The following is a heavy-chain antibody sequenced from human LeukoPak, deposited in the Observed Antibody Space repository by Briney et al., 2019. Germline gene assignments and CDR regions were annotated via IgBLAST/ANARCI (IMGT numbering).Heavy chain of an antibody. J-gene: IGHJ5*02. CDR2: MNPNSGDT. V-gene: IGHV1-8*01. CDR3: ARGHNWFDP. Sequence: ASVKVSCKASGCTFTTYNINWVRQATGQGLEWMGWMNPNSGDTAFAQKFQGRVTMTRDTSITTAYMELSSLRSEDTAVYYCARGHNWFDPWGQGTLVTVSS. CDR1: GCTFTTYN.